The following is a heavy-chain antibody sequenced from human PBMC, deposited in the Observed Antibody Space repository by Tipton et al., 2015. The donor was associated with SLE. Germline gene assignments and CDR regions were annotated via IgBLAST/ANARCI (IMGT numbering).Heavy chain of an antibody. Sequence: TLSLTCSVSGGSISSFYWSWIRQTPGKRLEWIGYIYHLGSTEYNPSLESRVTILVDTSKNQFSLNLRSVTPADAAVYYCARDSLNWGTHYHGIDVWGQGTTVTVSS. V-gene: IGHV4-59*01. CDR3: ARDSLNWGTHYHGIDV. CDR2: IYHLGST. D-gene: IGHD7-27*01. J-gene: IGHJ6*02. CDR1: GGSISSFY.